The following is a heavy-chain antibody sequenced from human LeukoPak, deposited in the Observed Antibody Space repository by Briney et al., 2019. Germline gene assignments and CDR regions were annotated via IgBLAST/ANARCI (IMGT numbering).Heavy chain of an antibody. D-gene: IGHD3-22*01. CDR3: ARARDSRLFDY. J-gene: IGHJ4*02. CDR1: GYTFTSYW. V-gene: IGHV5-51*01. CDR2: IYPGDSDT. Sequence: HGESLKISCKGSGYTFTSYWIGWVRQMPGKGLEWMGIIYPGDSDTRYSPSFQGQVTISADKPISTAYLQWTSLKASDTAMYYCARARDSRLFDYWGQGTLVTVSS.